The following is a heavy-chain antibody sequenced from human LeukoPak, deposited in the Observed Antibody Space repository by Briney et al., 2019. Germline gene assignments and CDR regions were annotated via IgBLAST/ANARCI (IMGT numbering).Heavy chain of an antibody. CDR3: AKEPYDSSGYYYVN. D-gene: IGHD3-22*01. J-gene: IGHJ4*02. CDR2: ISGSGGST. Sequence: GGSLRLSCAASGFTFSSYAMSWVRQAPGKGLEWVSAISGSGGSTYYADSVKGRFTISSDNSKNTLYLQMNSLRAEDTAVYYCAKEPYDSSGYYYVNWGQGTLVTVSS. CDR1: GFTFSSYA. V-gene: IGHV3-23*01.